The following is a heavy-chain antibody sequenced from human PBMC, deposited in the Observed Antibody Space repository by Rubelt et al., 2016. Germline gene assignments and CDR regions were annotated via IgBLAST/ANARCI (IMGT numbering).Heavy chain of an antibody. CDR1: GFTFSNYP. D-gene: IGHD1-26*01. CDR3: SRRSMGATSAFDI. CDR2: INTDGSST. V-gene: IGHV3-74*01. Sequence: GGGLVQPGGSLRLSCAASGFTFSNYPMHWVRQAPGKGPVWVSRINTDGSSTNYADSVKGRFTISRDNAKNTLYLQMNSLRGEGTAVYYCSRRSMGATSAFDIWGQGTMVTVSS. J-gene: IGHJ3*02.